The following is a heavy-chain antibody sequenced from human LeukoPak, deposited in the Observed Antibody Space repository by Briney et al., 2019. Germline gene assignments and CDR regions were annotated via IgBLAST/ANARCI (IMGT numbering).Heavy chain of an antibody. CDR3: ARIRVPAAIVGSDDAFDI. D-gene: IGHD2-2*02. J-gene: IGHJ3*02. CDR1: GSSFTSYW. V-gene: IGHV5-51*01. Sequence: GESLKISCQGSGSSFTSYWIGWVRQLPGKGLEWMGIIYPGGSDTSYSPSFQGQVTISADKSISTAYLQWSSLKASDTAMYYCARIRVPAAIVGSDDAFDIWGQGTMVTVSS. CDR2: IYPGGSDT.